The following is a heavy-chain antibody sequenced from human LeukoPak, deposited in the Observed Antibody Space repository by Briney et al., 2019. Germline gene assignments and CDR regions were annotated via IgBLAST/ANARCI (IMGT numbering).Heavy chain of an antibody. CDR1: GGSISSYY. Sequence: PSETLSLTCTVSGGSISSYYWSWIRQPPGKGLEWIGYIYYSGSTNYSPSLKSRVTISVDTSKNQFSLKLSSVTAADTAVYYCARSWGSGSYDWFDPWGQGTLVTVSS. CDR3: ARSWGSGSYDWFDP. CDR2: IYYSGST. J-gene: IGHJ5*02. D-gene: IGHD3-10*01. V-gene: IGHV4-59*01.